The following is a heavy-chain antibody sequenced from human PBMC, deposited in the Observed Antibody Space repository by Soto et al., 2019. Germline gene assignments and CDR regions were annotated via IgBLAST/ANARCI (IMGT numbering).Heavy chain of an antibody. D-gene: IGHD3-22*01. CDR2: MSGDGRT. Sequence: PWGSLRLSCVGSGFTFSDSVMACVRHSPLKWLEWLSVMSGDGRTRYALSVTGRFTISRDNSKNTLYLQMRSLRAEDAAAYYCVKWHTSNFDSLPFTGFDFWGQGTQVTVSS. V-gene: IGHV3-23*01. CDR3: VKWHTSNFDSLPFTGFDF. J-gene: IGHJ4*02. CDR1: GFTFSDSV.